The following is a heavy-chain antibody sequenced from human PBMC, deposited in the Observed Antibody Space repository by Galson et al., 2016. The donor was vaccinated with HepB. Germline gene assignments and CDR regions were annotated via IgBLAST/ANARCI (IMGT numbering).Heavy chain of an antibody. CDR3: ARGYTNTGYVAGFDY. V-gene: IGHV3-49*03. Sequence: SLRLSCAASGFTFGDYPMTWFRQAPGKGLEWVGFIRSKTYYGTAEYAASVEGRFTISRDDSKRIAYLQMDSPKPEDSAVYYCARGYTNTGYVAGFDYWGQGTLVTVSS. CDR2: IRSKTYYGTA. D-gene: IGHD5-12*01. CDR1: GFTFGDYP. J-gene: IGHJ4*02.